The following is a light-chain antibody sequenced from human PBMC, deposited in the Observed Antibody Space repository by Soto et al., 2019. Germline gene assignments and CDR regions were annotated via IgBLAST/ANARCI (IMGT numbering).Light chain of an antibody. CDR1: QGVTTN. Sequence: EIVMTQSPSTLSVSPWERSTLSFMAGQGVTTNFAWYQQKSGQSPRLLIYDVSIRATGVPARFSGTGSETDFTLTISGLQSEDSAIYFCQQYNNWPFSFGQGTRLEI. V-gene: IGKV3-15*01. CDR2: DVS. J-gene: IGKJ5*01. CDR3: QQYNNWPFS.